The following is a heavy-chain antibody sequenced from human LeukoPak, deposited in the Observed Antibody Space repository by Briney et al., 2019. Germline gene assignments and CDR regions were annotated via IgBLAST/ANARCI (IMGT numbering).Heavy chain of an antibody. CDR2: ISAYNGNT. Sequence: EASVKVSCKASGYTFTSYGIRWVRQAPGQGLEWMGWISAYNGNTNYAQKHQGRVTMTTDTSTSTAYMELRSLRSDDTAVYYCARSAVAGTHYFDYWGQGTLVTVSS. D-gene: IGHD6-19*01. J-gene: IGHJ4*02. CDR1: GYTFTSYG. V-gene: IGHV1-18*01. CDR3: ARSAVAGTHYFDY.